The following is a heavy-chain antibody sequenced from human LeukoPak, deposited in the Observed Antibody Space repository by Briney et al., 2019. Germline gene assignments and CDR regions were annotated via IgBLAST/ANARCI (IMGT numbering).Heavy chain of an antibody. J-gene: IGHJ3*02. Sequence: GGSLRLSCAASGFTVSSNYMSWVRQAPGKGLEWVSVIYSGGSTYYADSVEGRFTISRDNSKNTLYLQMNSLRAEDTAVYYCAKGLGVSPDAFDIWGQGTMVTVSS. CDR3: AKGLGVSPDAFDI. V-gene: IGHV3-53*01. CDR1: GFTVSSNY. D-gene: IGHD2-8*01. CDR2: IYSGGST.